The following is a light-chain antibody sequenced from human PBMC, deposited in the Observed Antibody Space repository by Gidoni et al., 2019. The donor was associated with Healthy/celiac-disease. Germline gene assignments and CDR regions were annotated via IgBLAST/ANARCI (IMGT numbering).Light chain of an antibody. CDR3: QQRSNWPRST. CDR2: DAS. J-gene: IGKJ2*02. CDR1: QSVSSY. Sequence: EIVLTQSPATLPLSPGVRATLSCWASQSVSSYLAWYQQKPGQAPRLLIYDASNRATGIPARFSGSGSGTDFTLTISSLEPEDFAVYYCQQRSNWPRSTFGQGTKLEIK. V-gene: IGKV3-11*01.